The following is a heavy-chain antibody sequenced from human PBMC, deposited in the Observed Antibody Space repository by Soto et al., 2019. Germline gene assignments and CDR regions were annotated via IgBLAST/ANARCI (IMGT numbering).Heavy chain of an antibody. D-gene: IGHD6-19*01. Sequence: ASVKVSCKASGYTFTGYYMHWVRQAPGQGLEWMGWINPNSGGTNYAQKFQGRVTMTRDTSISTAYMELSRLRSDDTAVYYCARDRGAVASYGMDVWGQGTTVTVSS. CDR1: GYTFTGYY. CDR2: INPNSGGT. J-gene: IGHJ6*02. CDR3: ARDRGAVASYGMDV. V-gene: IGHV1-2*02.